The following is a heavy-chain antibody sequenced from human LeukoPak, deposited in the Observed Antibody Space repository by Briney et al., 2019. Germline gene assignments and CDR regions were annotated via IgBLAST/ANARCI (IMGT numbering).Heavy chain of an antibody. CDR2: FYYSGST. J-gene: IGHJ4*02. D-gene: IGHD3-10*01. V-gene: IGHV4-39*01. CDR3: ARVQYYGSGTYSKLFDY. CDR1: GGSISSSRYY. Sequence: SETLSLTCTVSGGSISSSRYYWGWIRQPPGKGLEWIGSFYYSGSTYYNPSLKSRVTISVDTSKNQFSLKLSSVTDADTAVYYCARVQYYGSGTYSKLFDYWGQGTLVTVSS.